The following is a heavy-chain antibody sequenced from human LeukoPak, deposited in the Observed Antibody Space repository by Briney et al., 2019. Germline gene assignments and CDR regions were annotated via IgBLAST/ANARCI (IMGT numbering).Heavy chain of an antibody. Sequence: SETLSLTCTVSGYSISSGYYWGWIRQPPGKGLEWIGSIYHSGSTYYNPSLKSRVTISVDTSKNQFSLKLSSVTAADTAVYYCARGALAIAAAGKGAFDIWGQGTMVTVSS. J-gene: IGHJ3*02. CDR1: GYSISSGYY. D-gene: IGHD6-13*01. V-gene: IGHV4-38-2*02. CDR3: ARGALAIAAAGKGAFDI. CDR2: IYHSGST.